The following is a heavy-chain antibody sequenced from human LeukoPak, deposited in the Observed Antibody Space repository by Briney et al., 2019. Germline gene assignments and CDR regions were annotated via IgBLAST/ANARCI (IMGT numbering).Heavy chain of an antibody. CDR2: ISAYNGNT. Sequence: ASVKVSCKASAYTSTRYGISWVRQAPGQGLEWMGWISAYNGNTEYAQKLQGRVTMTTDTSTSTAYMELGSLRFDDTAVYYCARARYLSGSRDDASDIWGQGTMGTVSS. J-gene: IGHJ3*02. CDR3: ARARYLSGSRDDASDI. CDR1: AYTSTRYG. D-gene: IGHD1-26*01. V-gene: IGHV1-18*01.